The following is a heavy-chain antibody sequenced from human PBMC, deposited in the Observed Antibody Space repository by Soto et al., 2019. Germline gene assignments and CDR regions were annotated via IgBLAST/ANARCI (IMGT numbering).Heavy chain of an antibody. CDR2: IIPILGIA. J-gene: IGHJ4*02. CDR1: GGSYSSYT. D-gene: IGHD2-21*02. CDR3: AVVTRGGYFDY. V-gene: IGHV1-69*02. Sequence: GASVTGSCQASGGSYSSYTISWGRQAPGQGLEWMGRIIPILGIANYAQKFQGRVTITADKSTSTAYMELSSLRSEDTAVYYCAVVTRGGYFDYWGQGTLVTVSS.